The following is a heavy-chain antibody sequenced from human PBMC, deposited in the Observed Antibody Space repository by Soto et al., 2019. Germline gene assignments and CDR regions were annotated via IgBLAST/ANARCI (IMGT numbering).Heavy chain of an antibody. J-gene: IGHJ6*02. Sequence: GSLRLSCAASGFTFSSFAMNWVRQAPGKGLEWVAVISGNATSTYYADSVKGRFTISRDNSTNTMYLHMNSLRAEGTAVYYCGKKAGIISRYGLDVWGRGTTVTVSS. CDR3: GKKAGIISRYGLDV. V-gene: IGHV3-23*01. CDR1: GFTFSSFA. CDR2: ISGNATST.